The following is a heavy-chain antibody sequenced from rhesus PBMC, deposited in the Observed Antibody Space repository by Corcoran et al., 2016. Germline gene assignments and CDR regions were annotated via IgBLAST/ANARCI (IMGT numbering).Heavy chain of an antibody. CDR2: IYGSGSST. V-gene: IGHV4-169*02. D-gene: IGHD6-25*01. CDR1: GGSISSSY. Sequence: QLQLQESGPGLVKPSETLSVTCAVSGGSISSSYWSWIRQAPGKGLEWIGYIYGSGSSTNYNPSLKSRVTLSADTSKNQLSLKLSSVTTADTAVYYCAREGIAAAGTGDYWGQGVLVTVSS. CDR3: AREGIAAAGTGDY. J-gene: IGHJ4*01.